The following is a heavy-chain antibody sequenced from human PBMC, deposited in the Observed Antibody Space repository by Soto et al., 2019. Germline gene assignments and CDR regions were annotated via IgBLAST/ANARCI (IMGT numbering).Heavy chain of an antibody. Sequence: ASVKVSCKASGSTFLSSAVQWVRQARGQRLEWIGWIVVGSGNTNYAQKFQERVTIARDMSTDTAYMELSNLRSDDTAVYYCAVGLRKGTGTLDYWGQGTLVT. V-gene: IGHV1-58*01. CDR1: GSTFLSSA. D-gene: IGHD3-10*01. CDR2: IVVGSGNT. CDR3: AVGLRKGTGTLDY. J-gene: IGHJ4*02.